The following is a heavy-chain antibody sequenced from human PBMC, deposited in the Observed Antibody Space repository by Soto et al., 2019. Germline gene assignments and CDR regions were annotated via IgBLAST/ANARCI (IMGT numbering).Heavy chain of an antibody. Sequence: SVKVSFKASCYTFTSYGISWVRQAPGQGLEWMGWISAYNGNTNYAQKLQGRVTMTTDTSTSTAYMELRSLRSDDTAVYYCARGSSPAYYYDSSGYSPAFYWGQGTLVTVSS. CDR3: ARGSSPAYYYDSSGYSPAFY. CDR1: CYTFTSYG. D-gene: IGHD3-22*01. CDR2: ISAYNGNT. J-gene: IGHJ4*02. V-gene: IGHV1-18*04.